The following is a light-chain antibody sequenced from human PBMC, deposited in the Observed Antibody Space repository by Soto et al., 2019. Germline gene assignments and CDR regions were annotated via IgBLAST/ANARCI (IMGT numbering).Light chain of an antibody. CDR1: QTITKYY. Sequence: EIVLTQSPGTLSLSPGERATLSCRASQTITKYYLAWYQHKPGQAPRLLIYGASIRATDIPARFSGSGSGTDFTLTISSLEPEDFAVYYCQQYDSSPFTFGPGTKVDI. V-gene: IGKV3-20*01. J-gene: IGKJ3*01. CDR2: GAS. CDR3: QQYDSSPFT.